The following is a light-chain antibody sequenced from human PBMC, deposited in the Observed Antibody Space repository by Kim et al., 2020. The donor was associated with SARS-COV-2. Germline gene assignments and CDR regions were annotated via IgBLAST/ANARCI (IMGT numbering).Light chain of an antibody. CDR3: HQYDDLI. V-gene: IGKV1-33*01. Sequence: DIRMTQSPSSLSASVGDRVTITCQESQDSTNYLNWYQHKPGKAPKLLIYDASKLETGVPSRFSGSGSGTHFTFTISSLQPEDIATYYCHQYDDLIFGGGTKVDIK. J-gene: IGKJ4*01. CDR2: DAS. CDR1: QDSTNY.